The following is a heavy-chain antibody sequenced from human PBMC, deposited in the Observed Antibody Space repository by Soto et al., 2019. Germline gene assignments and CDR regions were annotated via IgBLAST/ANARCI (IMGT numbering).Heavy chain of an antibody. J-gene: IGHJ6*02. V-gene: IGHV4-31*03. Sequence: SETLCLTCTVTGGSMTSGAQYWTWIRHRPGEGLEWFGYINHRGSLYYNPSLKSRVSMSVDTSKNQFSLNLSSVTAADTAVYYCARELPQRQGRNMDVWGQGTTVTVS. CDR3: ARELPQRQGRNMDV. CDR1: GGSMTSGAQY. CDR2: INHRGSL. D-gene: IGHD1-1*01.